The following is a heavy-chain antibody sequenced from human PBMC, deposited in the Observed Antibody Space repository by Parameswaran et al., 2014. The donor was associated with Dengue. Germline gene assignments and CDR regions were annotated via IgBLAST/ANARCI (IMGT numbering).Heavy chain of an antibody. CDR3: ARGAARFFTMVRGAINPLFDY. J-gene: IGHJ4*02. Sequence: RWIRQPPGKGLEWVANIKQDGSEKYYVDSVKGRFTISRDNAKNSLYLQMNSLRAEDTAVYYCARGAARFFTMVRGAINPLFDYWGQGTLVTVSS. D-gene: IGHD3-10*01. CDR2: IKQDGSEK. V-gene: IGHV3-7*01.